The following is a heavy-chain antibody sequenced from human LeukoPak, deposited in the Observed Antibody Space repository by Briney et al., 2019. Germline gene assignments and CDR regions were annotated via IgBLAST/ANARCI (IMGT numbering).Heavy chain of an antibody. D-gene: IGHD4-11*01. J-gene: IGHJ4*02. CDR1: GFTFSSYA. CDR2: ISYDGSNK. Sequence: GGSLRLSCAASGFTFSSYAMHWVRQAPGEGLEWVAVISYDGSNKYYADSVKGRFTISRDNSENTLYLQMNSLRAEDTAVYYCARGYRGFDYWGQGTLVTVSS. V-gene: IGHV3-30-3*01. CDR3: ARGYRGFDY.